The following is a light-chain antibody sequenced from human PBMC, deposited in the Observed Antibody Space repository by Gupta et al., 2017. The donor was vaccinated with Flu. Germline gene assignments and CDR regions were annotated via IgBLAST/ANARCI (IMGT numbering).Light chain of an antibody. CDR3: RQSIELPRT. CDR1: QSLLHSDEKTY. Sequence: VTPGQPASISGKSSQSLLHSDEKTYLSWFLQKPGQPPQLLIYEVSNRFSRVPDRFSGSASGTDFTLKISLVDAEDVGVYYCRQSIELPRTFGHGTKVDIK. V-gene: IGKV2D-29*01. J-gene: IGKJ3*01. CDR2: EVS.